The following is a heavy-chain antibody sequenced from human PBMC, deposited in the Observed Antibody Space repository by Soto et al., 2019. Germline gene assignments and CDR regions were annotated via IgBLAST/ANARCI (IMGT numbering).Heavy chain of an antibody. Sequence: SETLSLTCTVSGGSISSYYWSWIRQPPGKGLEWIGYIYYSGSTNYNPSLKSRVTISVDTSKNQFSLKLSSVTAADTAVYYCARDQGGYSGYDYGFDYWGQGTLVTVSS. V-gene: IGHV4-59*01. J-gene: IGHJ4*02. D-gene: IGHD5-12*01. CDR1: GGSISSYY. CDR2: IYYSGST. CDR3: ARDQGGYSGYDYGFDY.